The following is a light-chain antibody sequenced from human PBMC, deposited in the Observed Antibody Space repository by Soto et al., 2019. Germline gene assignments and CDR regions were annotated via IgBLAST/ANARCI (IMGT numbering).Light chain of an antibody. CDR2: GAS. CDR1: QSISSSY. V-gene: IGKV3-20*01. Sequence: EIVLTQSPGTLSLSPGKRATLSCRASQSISSSYLAWYQQRPGQAPRLLIYGASSRATGIPDRFSGSGSGTEFTLTISRLEPEDFAVYYCQQYGSSRWTLGQGTKVDIK. CDR3: QQYGSSRWT. J-gene: IGKJ1*01.